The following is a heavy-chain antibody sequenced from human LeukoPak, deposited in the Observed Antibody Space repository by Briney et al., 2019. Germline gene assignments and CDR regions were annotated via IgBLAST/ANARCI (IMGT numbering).Heavy chain of an antibody. J-gene: IGHJ3*02. CDR3: AKEKKWQDAFDI. D-gene: IGHD5-12*01. Sequence: PGGSLRLSCAASGFTFSSYAMSWVRQAPGKGLEWVAFIRYDGSNKYYADSVKGRFTISRDNSKNTLYLQMNSLRAEDTAVYYCAKEKKWQDAFDIWGQGTMVTVSS. V-gene: IGHV3-30*02. CDR2: IRYDGSNK. CDR1: GFTFSSYA.